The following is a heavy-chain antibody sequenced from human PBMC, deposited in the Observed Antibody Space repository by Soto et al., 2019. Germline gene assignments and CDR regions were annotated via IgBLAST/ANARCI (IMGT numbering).Heavy chain of an antibody. D-gene: IGHD3-22*01. CDR3: ARCFGDYYDSSGSAYYFDY. Sequence: GGSLRLSCAASGFTVSSNYMSWVRQAPGKGLEWVSVIYSGGSTYYADSVKGRFTISRDNSKNTLYLQMNSLRAEDTAVYYCARCFGDYYDSSGSAYYFDYWGQGTLATVSS. J-gene: IGHJ4*02. CDR2: IYSGGST. V-gene: IGHV3-53*01. CDR1: GFTVSSNY.